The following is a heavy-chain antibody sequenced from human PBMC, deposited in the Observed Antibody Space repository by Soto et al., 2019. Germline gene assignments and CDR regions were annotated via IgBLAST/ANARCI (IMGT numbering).Heavy chain of an antibody. D-gene: IGHD3-10*01. J-gene: IGHJ5*02. CDR1: GLNFRNAW. CDR2: IKNKDSHEAT. Sequence: EVQLVESGGGLVEPGGSLRLSCAASGLNFRNAWMHWVRQTPGKGLEWVGLIKNKDSHEATDYAAPVKGRFTISRDDSKETLFLQMNSLKIEDAAMYYCTTDLPYYYGSGTYLTWGQGTLVVVSS. CDR3: TTDLPYYYGSGTYLT. V-gene: IGHV3-15*07.